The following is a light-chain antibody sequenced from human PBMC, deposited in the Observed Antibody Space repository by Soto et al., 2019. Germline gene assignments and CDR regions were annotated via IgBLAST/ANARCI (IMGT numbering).Light chain of an antibody. J-gene: IGKJ4*01. CDR2: DAS. Sequence: DIQMTQSPSSVSAFVGDRVTITCRASQGIGTWLAWYQRKPGKAPNLLIYDASSLHSGVPSRFSGYGSGTDFTPTISSLQPEDFATYYCQQTHAFPLTFGGGTKVDIK. V-gene: IGKV1-12*01. CDR1: QGIGTW. CDR3: QQTHAFPLT.